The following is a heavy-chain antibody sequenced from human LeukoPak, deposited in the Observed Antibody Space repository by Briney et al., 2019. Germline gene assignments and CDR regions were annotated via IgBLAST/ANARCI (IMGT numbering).Heavy chain of an antibody. CDR1: GYTFTGYY. CDR3: AREDYGDYLTPGY. Sequence: ASVKVSCKASGYTFTGYYMHWVRQAPGQGLEWMGWINPNSGGTNYAQKFQGRVTMTRDTSISTAYMELSRLRSDDTAVYYCAREDYGDYLTPGYWGQGTLVTVSS. J-gene: IGHJ4*02. CDR2: INPNSGGT. V-gene: IGHV1-2*02. D-gene: IGHD4-17*01.